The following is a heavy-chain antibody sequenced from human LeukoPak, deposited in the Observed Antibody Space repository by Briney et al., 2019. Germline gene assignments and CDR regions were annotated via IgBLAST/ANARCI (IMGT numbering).Heavy chain of an antibody. V-gene: IGHV3-7*04. D-gene: IGHD3-22*01. Sequence: PGGSLRLSCAASGFTFSSYWMSWVRQAPGKGVEWVANIKRDGSEKYYVDSVKGRFTISKENAKSSLSLQMNSLRAEDTAVYHCARGGGLGYDSSGYYVSFDYWGQGTLVTVSS. CDR3: ARGGGLGYDSSGYYVSFDY. J-gene: IGHJ4*02. CDR2: IKRDGSEK. CDR1: GFTFSSYW.